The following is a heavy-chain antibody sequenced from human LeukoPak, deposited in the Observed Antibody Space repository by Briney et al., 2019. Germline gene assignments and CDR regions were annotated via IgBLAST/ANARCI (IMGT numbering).Heavy chain of an antibody. D-gene: IGHD3-22*01. J-gene: IGHJ3*02. V-gene: IGHV3-30*02. CDR3: AIPYDSSGYYYGDAFDI. CDR1: GFTFSSYG. CDR2: IRYDGSNK. Sequence: GGSLRLSCAASGFTFSSYGMHWVRQAPGKGLEWVAFIRYDGSNKYYADSVKGRFTISRDNSKSTLYLQMNSLRAEDTAVYYCAIPYDSSGYYYGDAFDIWGQGTMVTVSS.